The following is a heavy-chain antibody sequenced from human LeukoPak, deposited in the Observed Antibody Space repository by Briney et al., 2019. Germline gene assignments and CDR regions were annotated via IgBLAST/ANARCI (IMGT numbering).Heavy chain of an antibody. CDR3: VRDLGGRSGH. D-gene: IGHD1-26*01. J-gene: IGHJ4*02. Sequence: GGSLRLSCAASGFTFSSNWMHWVRQAPGKGLVWVSRINEDGNTTNYADSVKGRSTIFRDNAKNTLYLQMNSLRAEDTAVYYCVRDLGGRSGHWGQGTLVTVSS. V-gene: IGHV3-74*01. CDR2: INEDGNTT. CDR1: GFTFSSNW.